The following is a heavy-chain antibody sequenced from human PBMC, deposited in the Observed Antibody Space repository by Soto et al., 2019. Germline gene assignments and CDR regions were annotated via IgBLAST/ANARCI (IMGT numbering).Heavy chain of an antibody. J-gene: IGHJ4*02. CDR3: AREYSRGPGAAY. CDR2: INAGNGNT. D-gene: IGHD6-25*01. V-gene: IGHV1-3*01. Sequence: QVQLVQSGAEVKKPGASVKVSCKASGYTFTIYAMHWVRQAPGQRLEWMGWINAGNGNTKYLQKFQGRVTITRDTSASTAYMELSSLRSGDTAVYYCAREYSRGPGAAYWGQGTLVTVSS. CDR1: GYTFTIYA.